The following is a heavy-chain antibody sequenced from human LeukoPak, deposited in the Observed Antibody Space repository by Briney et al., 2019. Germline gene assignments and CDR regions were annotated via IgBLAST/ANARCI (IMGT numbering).Heavy chain of an antibody. CDR1: GFTFNSYW. CDR2: IKQDGSEQ. J-gene: IGHJ3*02. Sequence: GGSLRLSCAASGFTFNSYWMNWVRQAPGKGLEWVANIKQDGSEQYYVDSVKGRFTISRDNAKNSLYLQMNSLRAEDTAVYYCARPREKAFDIWGQGTMVTVSS. V-gene: IGHV3-7*01. CDR3: ARPREKAFDI.